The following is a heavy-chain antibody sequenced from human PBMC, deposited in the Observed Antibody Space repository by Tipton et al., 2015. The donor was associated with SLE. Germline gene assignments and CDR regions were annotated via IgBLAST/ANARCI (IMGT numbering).Heavy chain of an antibody. CDR1: GFIFGDYA. J-gene: IGHJ4*02. Sequence: SLRLSCTVSGFIFGDYAMSWVRQAPGKGLEWVAFIRFDGSNKYYADSVKGRFTISRDNAKNTLYLQMNSLRAEDTAVYYCTKDEVLRFFDWLFPPRYWGQGTLVTVSS. CDR2: IRFDGSNK. D-gene: IGHD3-9*01. V-gene: IGHV3-30*02. CDR3: TKDEVLRFFDWLFPPRY.